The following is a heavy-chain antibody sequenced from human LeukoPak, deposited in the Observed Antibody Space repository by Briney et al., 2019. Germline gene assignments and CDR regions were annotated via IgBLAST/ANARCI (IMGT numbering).Heavy chain of an antibody. CDR3: ARDWSSYHGLDI. D-gene: IGHD1-26*01. CDR2: INPNSGGT. J-gene: IGHJ3*02. CDR1: GYTFTGYY. Sequence: ASVKVSCKASGYTFTGYYMHWVRQAPGQGLEWMGWINPNSGGTNYAQKFQGRVTMTRDTSISTAYMELSRLRSDDTAAYYCARDWSSYHGLDIWGQGTMVTVSS. V-gene: IGHV1-2*02.